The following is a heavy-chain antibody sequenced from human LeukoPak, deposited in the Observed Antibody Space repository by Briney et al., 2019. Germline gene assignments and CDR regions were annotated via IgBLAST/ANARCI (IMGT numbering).Heavy chain of an antibody. CDR3: VKDYSTIAAAANPLFDY. CDR1: GFTFSSYA. V-gene: IGHV3-23*01. Sequence: QTGGSLRLSCAAFGFTFSSYAVTWVRQAPGKGLEWVSGITGSGDTTFYADSVKGRFTISRDNSKNTLYLQMHSLRAEDTAVYYCVKDYSTIAAAANPLFDYWGQGALVTVSS. J-gene: IGHJ4*02. D-gene: IGHD6-13*01. CDR2: ITGSGDTT.